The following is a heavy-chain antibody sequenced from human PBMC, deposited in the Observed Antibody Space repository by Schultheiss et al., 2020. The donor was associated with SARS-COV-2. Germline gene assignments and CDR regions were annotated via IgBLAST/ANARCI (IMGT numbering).Heavy chain of an antibody. J-gene: IGHJ3*02. CDR1: GGSFSDYY. V-gene: IGHV4-34*01. CDR2: IGEINHGGTT. Sequence: SETLSLTCAVYGGSFSDYYWSWVRQPPGKGLEWIGEIGEINHGGTTNYNPSLKSRVTISVDTSKNQFSLKLSSVTAADTAVYYCASSKGRGAFDIWGQGTMVTVSS. D-gene: IGHD3-10*01. CDR3: ASSKGRGAFDI.